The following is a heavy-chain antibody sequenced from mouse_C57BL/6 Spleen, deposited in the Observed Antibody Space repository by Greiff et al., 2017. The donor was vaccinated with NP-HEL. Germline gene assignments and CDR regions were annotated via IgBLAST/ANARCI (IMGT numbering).Heavy chain of an antibody. Sequence: EVQLVESGGGLVKPGGSLKLSCAASGFTFSSYAMSWVRQTPEKRLEWVATISDGGSYTYYPDNVKGRFTISRDNAKNNLYLQMSHLKSEDTAMYYCARGTVVAPMDYWGQGTSVTVSS. V-gene: IGHV5-4*01. D-gene: IGHD1-1*01. J-gene: IGHJ4*01. CDR3: ARGTVVAPMDY. CDR1: GFTFSSYA. CDR2: ISDGGSYT.